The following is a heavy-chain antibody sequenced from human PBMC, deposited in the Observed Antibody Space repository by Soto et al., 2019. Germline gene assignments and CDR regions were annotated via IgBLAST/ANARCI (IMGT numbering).Heavy chain of an antibody. J-gene: IGHJ4*02. CDR1: GFTFSSYA. V-gene: IGHV3-48*03. D-gene: IGHD6-13*01. CDR2: ISSSGSTI. Sequence: VQLVESGGGLVQPGGSLRLPCAASGFTFSSYAMNSVRQAPGKGLEWVSYISSSGSTIYYAYSVKRGFTISRDNPKNSLYQQRNSLTAEDTAVYYCARESSSWPYFEYWGQGTLVTGSS. CDR3: ARESSSWPYFEY.